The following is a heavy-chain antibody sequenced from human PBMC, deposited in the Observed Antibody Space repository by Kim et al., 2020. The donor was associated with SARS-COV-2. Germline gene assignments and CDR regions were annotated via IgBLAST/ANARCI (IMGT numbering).Heavy chain of an antibody. J-gene: IGHJ4*02. V-gene: IGHV3-33*01. D-gene: IGHD5-18*01. Sequence: YANPGKDRFTISRDNSKRTLYLQLNSLRAEDTAVYYCVRDLTYNYAYWGQGTLVTVSS. CDR3: VRDLTYNYAY.